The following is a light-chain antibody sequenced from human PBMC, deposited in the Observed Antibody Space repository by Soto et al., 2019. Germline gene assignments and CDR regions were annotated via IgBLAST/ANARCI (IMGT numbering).Light chain of an antibody. CDR1: QSFGCS. CDR3: QQRSNWRDT. CDR2: DAS. Sequence: EIVLTQSPATLSLSPGERATLSCRASQSFGCSLAWYQQKPGRAPRLLIDDASNRATGIPARFSGSGSGTDFTLTISSLEPEDSAVYHCQQRSNWRDTFGQGTKLEIK. V-gene: IGKV3-11*01. J-gene: IGKJ2*01.